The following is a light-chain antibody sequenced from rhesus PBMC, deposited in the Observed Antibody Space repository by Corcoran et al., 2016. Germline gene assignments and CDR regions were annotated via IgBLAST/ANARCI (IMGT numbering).Light chain of an antibody. CDR3: QQHNSHPWT. Sequence: DIQMTQSPSSLSASVGDRVTITCRASQTINSYLAWYQQRPGKVPKLLIYAASSLESGVPSRFSGSGAGTEFTLTLNRLQPEDFSTYYCQQHNSHPWTFGQGTKVEIK. V-gene: IGKV1-44*02. CDR2: AAS. CDR1: QTINSY. J-gene: IGKJ1*01.